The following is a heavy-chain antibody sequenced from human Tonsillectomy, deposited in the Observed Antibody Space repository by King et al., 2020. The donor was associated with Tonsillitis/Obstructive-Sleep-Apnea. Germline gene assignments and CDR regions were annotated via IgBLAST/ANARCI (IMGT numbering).Heavy chain of an antibody. V-gene: IGHV4-34*01. Sequence: QVQLQQWGAGLLKPSETLSLTCGVYGGSFSGYYWSWIRQPPGKGPEWIGEISHSGSTNYNPSLKSRVTISVDTSKNHFSLKLSSVTAADTAVYYCARDNGGGSAFDIWGQGTMVTVSS. D-gene: IGHD3-16*01. J-gene: IGHJ3*02. CDR3: ARDNGGGSAFDI. CDR2: ISHSGST. CDR1: GGSFSGYY.